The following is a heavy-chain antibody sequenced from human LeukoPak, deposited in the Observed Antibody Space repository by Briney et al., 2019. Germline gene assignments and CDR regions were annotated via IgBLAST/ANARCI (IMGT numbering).Heavy chain of an antibody. CDR3: ATDFSPNYYDSSGYRLPFDY. V-gene: IGHV1-24*01. CDR1: GYTLTELS. D-gene: IGHD3-22*01. Sequence: GASVKVSCKVSGYTLTELSMHWVRQAPGKGLEWMGGFDPEDGETIYAQKFQGRVTMTEDTSTDTAYMELSSLRSEDTAVYYCATDFSPNYYDSSGYRLPFDYWGQGTLVTVSS. J-gene: IGHJ4*02. CDR2: FDPEDGET.